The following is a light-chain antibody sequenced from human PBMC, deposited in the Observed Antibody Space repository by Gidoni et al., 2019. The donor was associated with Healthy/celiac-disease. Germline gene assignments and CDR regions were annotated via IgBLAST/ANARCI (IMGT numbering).Light chain of an antibody. Sequence: NFMLTQPYSVSESPGKTVTLSCTRSSGSIASNYVQWYQQRPGSAPTTVIYEDNQRPSGVPDRFSGSIDSSSNSASLTISGLKTEDEADYYCQSYDSSNWVFGGGTKLTVL. CDR2: EDN. CDR3: QSYDSSNWV. CDR1: SGSIASNY. V-gene: IGLV6-57*03. J-gene: IGLJ3*02.